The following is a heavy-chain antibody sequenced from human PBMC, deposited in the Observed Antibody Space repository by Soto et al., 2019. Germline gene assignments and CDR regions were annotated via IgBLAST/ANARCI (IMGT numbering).Heavy chain of an antibody. D-gene: IGHD4-17*01. V-gene: IGHV3-23*01. Sequence: EVQLLESGGGLVQPGGSLRLSCAASGFTFSSYAMSWVRQAPGKGLEWVSAISGSGGSTYYADSVKGRFTISRDNSKNTLYLQMNSLSAEDTAVYYCAKAPRGVTTPFGGYWGQGTLVTVSS. CDR3: AKAPRGVTTPFGGY. J-gene: IGHJ4*02. CDR1: GFTFSSYA. CDR2: ISGSGGST.